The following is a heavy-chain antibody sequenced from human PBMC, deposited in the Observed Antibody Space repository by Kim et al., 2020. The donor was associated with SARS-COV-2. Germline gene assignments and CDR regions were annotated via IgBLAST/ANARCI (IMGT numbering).Heavy chain of an antibody. CDR2: INHSGST. CDR3: ARAGLRRRVDY. D-gene: IGHD4-17*01. Sequence: SETLSLTCAVYGGSFSGYYWSWIRQPPGKGLEWIGEINHSGSTNYNPSLKSQVTISVDTSKNQFSLKVSSVTAADTAVYYCARAGLRRRVDYWGQGALVTDSS. J-gene: IGHJ4*02. V-gene: IGHV4-34*01. CDR1: GGSFSGYY.